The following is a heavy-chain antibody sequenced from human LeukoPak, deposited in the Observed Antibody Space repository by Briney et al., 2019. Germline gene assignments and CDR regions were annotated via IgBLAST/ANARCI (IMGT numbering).Heavy chain of an antibody. Sequence: GGSLRLSCAASGFTFSSYAMHWVRQAPGKGLEWVAVISYDGSNKYYADSVKGRFIISRDNSKNTLYLQMNSLRAEDTAVYYCARVGRRWLQLSSGWFDPWGQGTLVTVSS. V-gene: IGHV3-30*04. CDR2: ISYDGSNK. J-gene: IGHJ5*02. D-gene: IGHD5-24*01. CDR1: GFTFSSYA. CDR3: ARVGRRWLQLSSGWFDP.